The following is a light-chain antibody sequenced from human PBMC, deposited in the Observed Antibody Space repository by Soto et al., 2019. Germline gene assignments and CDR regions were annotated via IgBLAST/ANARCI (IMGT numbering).Light chain of an antibody. J-gene: IGKJ1*01. CDR2: FAY. CDR3: QQDYNFPRT. V-gene: IGKV1-39*01. Sequence: DIQMTQSPSSLSASVGDRVTITCRASETIDTYLNWYQQKPGKAPRLLIYFAYSLQSGVPVRFSGSGSGTEFTLTISSLQREDFATYFCQQDYNFPRTFGLGTKLEIK. CDR1: ETIDTY.